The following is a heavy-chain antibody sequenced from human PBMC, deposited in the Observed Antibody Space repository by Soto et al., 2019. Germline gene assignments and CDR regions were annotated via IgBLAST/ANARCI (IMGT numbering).Heavy chain of an antibody. CDR3: ASERFLEWSNEMYYYYGRDV. D-gene: IGHD3-3*01. CDR1: GFTFSSYS. CDR2: ISSSSSYI. Sequence: PGGSLRLSCAASGFTFSSYSMNWVRQAPGKGLEWVSSISSSSSYIYYADSVKGRFTISRDNAKNSLYLQMNSLKAEDTAVYYCASERFLEWSNEMYYYYGRDVWGQGTRGT. J-gene: IGHJ6*02. V-gene: IGHV3-21*01.